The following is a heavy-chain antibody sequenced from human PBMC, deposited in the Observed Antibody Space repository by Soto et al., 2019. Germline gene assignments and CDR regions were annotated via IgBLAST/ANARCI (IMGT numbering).Heavy chain of an antibody. CDR3: ARDLYTAAAPFGYYYGMDV. CDR2: IIPIFGTA. D-gene: IGHD6-13*01. CDR1: EGTFSCYA. J-gene: IGHJ6*02. V-gene: IGHV1-69*13. Sequence: SVKVSCKASEGTFSCYAISWVRQAPGQGLEWMGGIIPIFGTANYAQKFQGRVTITADESTSTAYMELSSLRSEDTAVYYCARDLYTAAAPFGYYYGMDVWGQGTTVTVSS.